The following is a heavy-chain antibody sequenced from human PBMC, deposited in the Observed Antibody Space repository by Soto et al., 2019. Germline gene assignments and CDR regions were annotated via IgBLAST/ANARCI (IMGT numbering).Heavy chain of an antibody. D-gene: IGHD2-15*01. CDR2: IYYSGNN. Sequence: PSETLSLTCTVSGGSISSYYWSWIRQPPGKGLEYIGNIYYSGNNHYNPSLKSRVTISLETPKLPFSLKLSSLAAADSAVYFCARXLFGSRLVYWGQGVLVTVS. CDR3: ARXLFGSRLVY. J-gene: IGHJ4*02. CDR1: GGSISSYY. V-gene: IGHV4-59*01.